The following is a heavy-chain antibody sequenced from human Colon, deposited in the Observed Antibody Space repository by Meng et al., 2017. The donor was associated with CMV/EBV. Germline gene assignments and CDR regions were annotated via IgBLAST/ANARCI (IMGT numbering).Heavy chain of an antibody. CDR1: GGLLPHGRVC. V-gene: IGHV6-1*01. CDR3: ARGWELGS. Sequence: GPELVNALTDLPLHVAHFGGLLPHGRVCLNLIRPAPTGGLGWLGMTLYLSQWYFDYDVSVIGQITINADTSKNEFSLQLRSVTPDDTAVYYCARGWELGSWGQGTLVTVSS. J-gene: IGHJ4*02. D-gene: IGHD1-26*01. CDR2: TLYLSQWYF.